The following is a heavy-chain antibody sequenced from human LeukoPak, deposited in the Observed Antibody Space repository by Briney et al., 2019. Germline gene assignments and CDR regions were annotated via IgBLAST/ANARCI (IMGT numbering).Heavy chain of an antibody. CDR2: TYYSGST. V-gene: IGHV4-59*11. D-gene: IGHD5-24*01. J-gene: IGHJ6*03. Sequence: SETLSLTCTVSGGSISSHYWSWIRQPPGKGLEWIGYTYYSGSTNYNPSLKSRVTISVDTSKNQFSLKLSSVTAADTAVYYCARGRDGYNKGYYYYYMDVWGKGTTVTVSS. CDR3: ARGRDGYNKGYYYYYMDV. CDR1: GGSISSHY.